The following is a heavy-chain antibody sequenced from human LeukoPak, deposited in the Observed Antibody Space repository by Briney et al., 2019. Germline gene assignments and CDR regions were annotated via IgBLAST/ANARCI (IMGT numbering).Heavy chain of an antibody. CDR1: GYTFTGYY. Sequence: ASVKVSCKASGYTFTGYYMHWVRQAPGQGLEWMGWINPNSGGTNYAQKFQGRVTMTRDTAISTAYMELSRLRSDDTAVYYCASNSGPLSVGAKRDDAFDIWGQGTMVTVSS. D-gene: IGHD1-26*01. CDR3: ASNSGPLSVGAKRDDAFDI. CDR2: INPNSGGT. J-gene: IGHJ3*02. V-gene: IGHV1-2*02.